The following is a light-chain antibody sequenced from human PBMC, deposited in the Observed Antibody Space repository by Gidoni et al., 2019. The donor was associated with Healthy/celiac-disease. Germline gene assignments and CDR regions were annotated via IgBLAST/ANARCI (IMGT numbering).Light chain of an antibody. CDR1: QSVSSN. J-gene: IGKJ3*01. CDR2: GAS. Sequence: EIVMTQSPATLSVSPGERATLSCRASQSVSSNLAWYQQKPGQAPRLHIYGASTRATGIPARSSGSGSGTEFTLTISSLQSEDFAVYYCQQYNNWPVFGPXTKVDIK. V-gene: IGKV3-15*01. CDR3: QQYNNWPV.